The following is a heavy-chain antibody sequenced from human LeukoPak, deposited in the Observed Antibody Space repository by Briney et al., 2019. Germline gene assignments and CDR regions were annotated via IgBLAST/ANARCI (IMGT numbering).Heavy chain of an antibody. J-gene: IGHJ4*02. CDR1: GFAVSSNY. D-gene: IGHD6-19*01. Sequence: GGSLRLSCAASGFAVSSNYMGWVRQAPGKGLDWVSVIYSGGTAYYADSVKGRFTISRDSSKNILHLQMDSLTVDDTALYYCARGSSLAAVARGFDYWGQGTLVTVSS. V-gene: IGHV3-66*02. CDR3: ARGSSLAAVARGFDY. CDR2: IYSGGTA.